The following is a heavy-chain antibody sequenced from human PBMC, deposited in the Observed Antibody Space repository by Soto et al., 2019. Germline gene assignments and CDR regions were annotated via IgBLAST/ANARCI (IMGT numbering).Heavy chain of an antibody. V-gene: IGHV4-34*01. CDR1: GGSFSGYY. D-gene: IGHD3-3*01. Sequence: PSETLSLTCAVDGGSFSGYYWSRIRQPPGKGLEWIGEINHSGSTNYNPSLKSRVTISVDTSKNQFSLKLSSVTAADTAVYYCARNGSYYDFWSGYYFGGGMDAWGQGTTVTVSS. CDR3: ARNGSYYDFWSGYYFGGGMDA. CDR2: INHSGST. J-gene: IGHJ6*02.